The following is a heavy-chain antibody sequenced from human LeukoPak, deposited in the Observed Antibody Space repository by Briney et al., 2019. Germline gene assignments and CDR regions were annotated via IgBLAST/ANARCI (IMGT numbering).Heavy chain of an antibody. CDR3: TTARLSGYVGLDY. J-gene: IGHJ4*02. CDR2: IKSKTDGGTT. D-gene: IGHD5-12*01. CDR1: GFTFSSYE. Sequence: GGSLRLSCAASGFTFSSYEMNWVRQAPGKGLEWVGRIKSKTDGGTTDYAAPVKGRFTISRDDSKNTLYLQMNSLKTEDTAVYYCTTARLSGYVGLDYWGQGTLVTVSS. V-gene: IGHV3-15*01.